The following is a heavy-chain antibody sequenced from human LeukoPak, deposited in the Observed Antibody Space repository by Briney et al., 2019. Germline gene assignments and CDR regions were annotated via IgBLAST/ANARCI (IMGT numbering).Heavy chain of an antibody. D-gene: IGHD3-3*01. CDR1: GITFSRHS. J-gene: IGHJ3*02. Sequence: PGGSLRLSCEVSGITFSRHSMNWVRQAPGKGLEWVASIGSSRRYIYHADSVRGRFTISGDNAEKSLYLEMNSLRVEDTAVYYWTRGLEYGSTDAFVIWGQGIMVTVSS. CDR3: TRGLEYGSTDAFVI. CDR2: IGSSRRYI. V-gene: IGHV3-21*01.